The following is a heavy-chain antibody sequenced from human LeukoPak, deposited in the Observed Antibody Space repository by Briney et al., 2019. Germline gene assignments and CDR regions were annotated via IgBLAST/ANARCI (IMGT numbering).Heavy chain of an antibody. D-gene: IGHD6-13*01. V-gene: IGHV4-59*01. J-gene: IGHJ6*02. CDR1: GGSISSYY. CDR3: ATLYSSSWYFSGMDV. Sequence: SETLSLTCTVSGGSISSYYWSWIRQPPGKGLEWIGYIYYSGSTNYNPSLKSRVTISVDTSKNQFSLKLSSVTAADTAVYYCATLYSSSWYFSGMDVWGQGTTGTVSS. CDR2: IYYSGST.